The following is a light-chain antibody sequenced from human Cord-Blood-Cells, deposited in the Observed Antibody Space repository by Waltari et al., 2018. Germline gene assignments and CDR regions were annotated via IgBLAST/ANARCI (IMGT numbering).Light chain of an antibody. J-gene: IGKJ4*01. CDR2: DAS. V-gene: IGKV3-11*01. Sequence: EIVLTQSPATLSLSPGERATLSCRASQSVSSYLAWYQQKPGQAPRLRIYDASNRATGILDRFSGSGSGTDCTLTISSLEPEDFAVYYCQQRSNWPPLTFGGGTKVEIK. CDR3: QQRSNWPPLT. CDR1: QSVSSY.